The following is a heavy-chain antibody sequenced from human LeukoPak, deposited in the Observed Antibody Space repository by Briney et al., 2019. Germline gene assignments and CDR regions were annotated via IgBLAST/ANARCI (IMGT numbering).Heavy chain of an antibody. CDR2: IEASGGAT. D-gene: IGHD6-19*01. Sequence: GESLRLSCAASGFTFSDYAMYWVRQAPGKGLEWVSSIEASGGATYYADSVKGRFTISRDNSKNTFYLQMNSLRAEDTAVYYCAKGLGSGWYGWFAPWGQGTLVTVSS. J-gene: IGHJ5*02. V-gene: IGHV3-23*01. CDR1: GFTFSDYA. CDR3: AKGLGSGWYGWFAP.